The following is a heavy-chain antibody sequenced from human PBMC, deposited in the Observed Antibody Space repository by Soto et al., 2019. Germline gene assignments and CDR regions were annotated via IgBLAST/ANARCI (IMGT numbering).Heavy chain of an antibody. CDR1: GLTSGVYG. D-gene: IGHD3-3*01. V-gene: IGHV3-49*04. CDR2: TTSPAYGGTT. J-gene: IGHJ6*02. CDR3: SRDGDYYGLDV. Sequence: GGSLRLPCSCSGLTSGVYGLTWVRQAPGKGLEWVGFTTSPAYGGTTEYAASVKGRFIISRDDSKSVAYLQMNSLQTEDTAIYYCSRDGDYYGLDVWGRGTTVTVSS.